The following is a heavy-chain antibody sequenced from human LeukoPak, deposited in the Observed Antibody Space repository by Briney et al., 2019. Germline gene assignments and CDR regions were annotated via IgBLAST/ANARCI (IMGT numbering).Heavy chain of an antibody. Sequence: GASVKVSCKASGYTLTDYYMHWVRQASGQGLEWMGRINPNSGGTNYAQKFQGRVTMTRDTSISIVYMELSRLRSDDTAVYYCARVGYYESSGYYEYWGQGTLVTVSS. CDR1: GYTLTDYY. CDR3: ARVGYYESSGYYEY. CDR2: INPNSGGT. V-gene: IGHV1-2*06. J-gene: IGHJ4*02. D-gene: IGHD3-22*01.